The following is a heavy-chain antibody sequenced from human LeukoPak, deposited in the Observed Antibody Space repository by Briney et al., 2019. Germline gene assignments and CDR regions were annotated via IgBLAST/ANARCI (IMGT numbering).Heavy chain of an antibody. V-gene: IGHV1-8*01. Sequence: SGNTGYAQKFQGRVTMTRNTSISTAYMELSSLRSEDTAVYYCARGRQIYSGSYSHLNWFDPWGQGTLVTVSS. J-gene: IGHJ5*02. CDR3: ARGRQIYSGSYSHLNWFDP. CDR2: SGNT. D-gene: IGHD1-26*01.